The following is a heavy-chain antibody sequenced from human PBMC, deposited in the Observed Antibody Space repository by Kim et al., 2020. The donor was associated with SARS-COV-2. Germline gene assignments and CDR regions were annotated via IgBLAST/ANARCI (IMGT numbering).Heavy chain of an antibody. D-gene: IGHD2-2*01. J-gene: IGHJ6*03. CDR3: ASRVPAAYYMDV. Sequence: YAASVKGRFTISREDSKNSLYLQMNSLKTEDTAVYYCASRVPAAYYMDVWGKGTTVTVSS. V-gene: IGHV3-72*01.